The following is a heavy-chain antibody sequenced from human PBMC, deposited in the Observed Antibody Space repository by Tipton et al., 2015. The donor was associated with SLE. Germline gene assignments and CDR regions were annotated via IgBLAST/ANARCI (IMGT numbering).Heavy chain of an antibody. CDR1: GFTFNSAW. CDR3: MTDPRY. CDR2: IRSKSDGGTA. V-gene: IGHV3-15*01. Sequence: GSLRLSCAASGFTFNSAWMTWVRQAPGKGLEWIGRIRSKSDGGTAEYIPPVKGRFTISRDDAKTMVYLQLNSLKIEDTGVYYCMTDPRYWGQGSLVTVPS. J-gene: IGHJ4*02.